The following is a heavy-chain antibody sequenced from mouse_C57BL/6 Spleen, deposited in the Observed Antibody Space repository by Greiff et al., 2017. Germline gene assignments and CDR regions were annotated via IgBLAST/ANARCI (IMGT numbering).Heavy chain of an antibody. CDR1: GFTFSSCG. D-gene: IGHD2-5*01. CDR2: ISSGGSYT. Sequence: EVMLVESGGDLVKPGGSLKLSCAASGFTFSSCGMSWVRRTLDKRLEWVATISSGGSYTYYPDNVKVRFTISRDNTKNTLYLQLSTLKTKDTSKYYCARDGNYSNFAMDYWGQGTSVTVSS. V-gene: IGHV5-6*01. CDR3: ARDGNYSNFAMDY. J-gene: IGHJ4*01.